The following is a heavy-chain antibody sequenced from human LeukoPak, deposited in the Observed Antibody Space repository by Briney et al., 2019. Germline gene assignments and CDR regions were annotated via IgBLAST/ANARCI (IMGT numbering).Heavy chain of an antibody. CDR1: GFTFSSYW. V-gene: IGHV3-21*01. J-gene: IGHJ4*02. CDR3: ARVVRGFDDY. CDR2: ISSSSSYI. Sequence: MPGGSLRLSCAASGFTFSSYWMHWVRQAPGKGLEWVSSISSSSSYIYYADSVKGRFTISRDNAKNSLYLQMNSLRAEDTAVYYCARVVRGFDDYWGQGTLVTVSS. D-gene: IGHD3-10*01.